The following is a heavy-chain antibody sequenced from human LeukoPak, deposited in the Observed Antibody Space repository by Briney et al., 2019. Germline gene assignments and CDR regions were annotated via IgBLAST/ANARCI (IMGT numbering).Heavy chain of an antibody. V-gene: IGHV7-4-1*02. J-gene: IGHJ4*02. D-gene: IGHD3-22*01. CDR2: INTNTGNP. CDR1: GYTFSSYN. CDR3: ARDRGGYDSSGYLEDY. Sequence: ASVKVSCKASGYTFSSYNINWVRQAPGLGLEWMGWINTNTGNPTYAQGFTGRLVFSLDTSVTTAYLQISRLKADDTAVYYCARDRGGYDSSGYLEDYWGQGTLVTVSS.